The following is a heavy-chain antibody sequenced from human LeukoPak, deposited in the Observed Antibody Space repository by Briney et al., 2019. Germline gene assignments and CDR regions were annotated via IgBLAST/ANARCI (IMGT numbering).Heavy chain of an antibody. D-gene: IGHD1-14*01. J-gene: IGHJ4*02. V-gene: IGHV1-8*01. Sequence: GASVKVSCMASGYTFTSYDINWVRQATGQGLEWMGWMNPNSGNTGYVQKFQGRVTMTRNTSISTAYMELSSLRSEDTAVYYCASLRWDAPEPQKLITTPKIVHRPSLWGQGTLVTVSS. CDR3: ASLRWDAPEPQKLITTPKIVHRPSL. CDR2: MNPNSGNT. CDR1: GYTFTSYD.